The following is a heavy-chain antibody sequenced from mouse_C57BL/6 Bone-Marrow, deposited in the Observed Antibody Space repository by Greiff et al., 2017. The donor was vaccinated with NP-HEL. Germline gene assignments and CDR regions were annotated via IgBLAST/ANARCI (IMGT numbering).Heavy chain of an antibody. V-gene: IGHV3-6*01. Sequence: DVQLQESGPGLVKPSQSLSLTCSVTGYSITSGYYWNWIRQFPGNKLEWMGYISYDGSNNYNPSLKNRISITRDTSKNQFFLKLNSVTTEDTATYYCARGGNSGTRWYFDVWGTGTTVTVSS. CDR2: ISYDGSN. CDR1: GYSITSGYY. CDR3: ARGGNSGTRWYFDV. J-gene: IGHJ1*03. D-gene: IGHD2-1*01.